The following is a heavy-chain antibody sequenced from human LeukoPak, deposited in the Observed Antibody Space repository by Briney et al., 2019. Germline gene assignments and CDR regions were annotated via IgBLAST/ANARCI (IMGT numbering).Heavy chain of an antibody. J-gene: IGHJ3*02. V-gene: IGHV1-46*01. CDR2: INPSGGST. Sequence: ASVKVSCKASGYTFTGYYMHWVRQAPGQGLEWMGIINPSGGSTSYAQKFQGRVTMTRDTSTSTVYMELSSLRSEDTAVYYCAISYMFGELLNDAFDIWGQGTMVTVSS. CDR1: GYTFTGYY. CDR3: AISYMFGELLNDAFDI. D-gene: IGHD3-10*02.